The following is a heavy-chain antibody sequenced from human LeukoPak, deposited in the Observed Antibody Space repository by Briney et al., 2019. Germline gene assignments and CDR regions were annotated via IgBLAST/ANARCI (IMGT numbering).Heavy chain of an antibody. J-gene: IGHJ4*02. CDR2: ISYDGSNK. CDR3: AKDLGYGGNPPVYFDY. Sequence: GSLRLSCAASGFTFSSYAMHWVRQAPGKGLEWVAVISYDGSNKYYADSVKGRFTISRDNSKNTLYLQMNSLRAEDTAVYYCAKDLGYGGNPPVYFDYWGQGTLVTVSS. V-gene: IGHV3-30-3*01. D-gene: IGHD4-23*01. CDR1: GFTFSSYA.